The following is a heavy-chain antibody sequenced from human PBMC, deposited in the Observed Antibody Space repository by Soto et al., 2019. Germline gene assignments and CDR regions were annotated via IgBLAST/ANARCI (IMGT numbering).Heavy chain of an antibody. V-gene: IGHV2-5*02. CDR1: GFSLSTSGVG. CDR3: AHRRRYSSSAGQDYFDY. CDR2: IYWDDDK. J-gene: IGHJ4*02. Sequence: SGPTLVKPTQTLTLTCTFSGFSLSTSGVGVGWIRQPPGKALEWLALIYWDDDKRYSPSLKSRLTITKDTSKNQVVLTMTNMAPVDTATYYCAHRRRYSSSAGQDYFDYWGQGTLVTVSS. D-gene: IGHD6-6*01.